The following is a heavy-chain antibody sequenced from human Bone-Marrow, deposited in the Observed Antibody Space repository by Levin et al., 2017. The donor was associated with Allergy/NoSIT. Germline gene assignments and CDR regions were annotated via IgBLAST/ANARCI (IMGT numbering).Heavy chain of an antibody. CDR3: AGGGGSRNYYYYGLDV. CDR2: LYYSGTT. D-gene: IGHD1-14*01. V-gene: IGHV4-59*08. CDR1: GGSINNYY. J-gene: IGHJ6*02. Sequence: SETLSLTCTVSGGSINNYYWMWIRQSPGKGLEWIGYLYYSGTTYYNPSLKSRVTIPVDTSKNQFSLQLSSVTAADTAVYYCAGGGGSRNYYYYGLDVWGQGTTVTVSS.